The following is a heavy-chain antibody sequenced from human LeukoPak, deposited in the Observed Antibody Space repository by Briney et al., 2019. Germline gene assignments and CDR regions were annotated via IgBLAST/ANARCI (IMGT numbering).Heavy chain of an antibody. CDR1: GYTFTDYY. CDR3: ARGQYQLRFGYYNYYMDV. CDR2: IKPNTGGT. Sequence: ASVKVSCKASGYTFTDYYLYWVRQAPGQGLEWMGWIKPNTGGTNSAQKFQGRVTLTRDTSIDTAYMEQSSLRSDDTAIYYCARGQYQLRFGYYNYYMDVWGKGTTVTVSS. D-gene: IGHD2-2*01. J-gene: IGHJ6*03. V-gene: IGHV1-2*02.